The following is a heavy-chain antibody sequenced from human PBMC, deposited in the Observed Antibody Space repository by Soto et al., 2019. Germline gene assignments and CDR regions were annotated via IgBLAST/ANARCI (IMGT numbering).Heavy chain of an antibody. D-gene: IGHD3-10*01. CDR1: GFTFSSYG. J-gene: IGHJ4*02. Sequence: GGSLRLSCAASGFTFSSYGMHWVRKAPGKGLEWVAVIWYDGSNKYYADSVKGRFTISRDNSKNTLYLQMNSLRAEDTAVDYCARDALYYYGSGSPDYWGQGTLVTVSS. V-gene: IGHV3-33*01. CDR3: ARDALYYYGSGSPDY. CDR2: IWYDGSNK.